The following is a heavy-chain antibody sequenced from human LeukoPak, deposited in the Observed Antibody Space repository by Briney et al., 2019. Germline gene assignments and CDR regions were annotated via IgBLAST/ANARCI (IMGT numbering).Heavy chain of an antibody. Sequence: SETLSLTCTVSGGSISSRSYYWGWSRQAPGKGLEWIGSIYYSGSTYYNPSLKSRVTISVDTSKNQFSLKVSSVTAADTAVYYCARIGDGYNAGEGFDYWGQGTLVTVSS. CDR1: GGSISSRSYY. J-gene: IGHJ4*02. D-gene: IGHD5-24*01. CDR2: IYYSGST. CDR3: ARIGDGYNAGEGFDY. V-gene: IGHV4-39*07.